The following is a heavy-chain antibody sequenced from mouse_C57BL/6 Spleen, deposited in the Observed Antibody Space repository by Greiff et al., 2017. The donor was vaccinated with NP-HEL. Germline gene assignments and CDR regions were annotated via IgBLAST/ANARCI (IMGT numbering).Heavy chain of an antibody. CDR1: GYTFTSYW. J-gene: IGHJ2*01. CDR2: IDPSDSYT. D-gene: IGHD1-1*01. CDR3: ARSYYGSSYYFDY. V-gene: IGHV1-50*01. Sequence: QVQLQQPGAELVKPGASVKLSCKASGYTFTSYWMQWVKQRPGQGLEWIGEIDPSDSYTNYNQKFKGKGTLTVDTSSSTAYMQLSSLTSEDSAVYYCARSYYGSSYYFDYWGQGTTLTVSS.